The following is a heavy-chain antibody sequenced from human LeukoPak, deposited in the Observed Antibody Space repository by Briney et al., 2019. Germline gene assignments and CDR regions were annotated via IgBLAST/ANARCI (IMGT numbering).Heavy chain of an antibody. D-gene: IGHD1-26*01. CDR2: ISWNSGSI. V-gene: IGHV3-9*01. J-gene: IGHJ4*02. Sequence: GRSLRLSCAASGFTFDDYAMHWVRQAPGKGLEWVSGISWNSGSIGYADSVKGRFTISRDNAKNSLYLQMNSPRAEDTALYYCAKDVAWELLHTFDYWGQGTLVTVSS. CDR1: GFTFDDYA. CDR3: AKDVAWELLHTFDY.